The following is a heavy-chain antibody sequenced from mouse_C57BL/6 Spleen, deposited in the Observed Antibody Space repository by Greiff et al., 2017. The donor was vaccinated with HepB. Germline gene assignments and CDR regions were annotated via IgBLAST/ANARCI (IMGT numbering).Heavy chain of an antibody. CDR3: ATEGGQLRLREAMDY. CDR1: GFTFSDYG. D-gene: IGHD3-2*02. V-gene: IGHV5-17*01. J-gene: IGHJ4*01. CDR2: ISSGSSTI. Sequence: EVKLVESGGGLVKPGGSLKLSCAASGFTFSDYGMHWVRQAPEKGLEWVAYISSGSSTIYYADTVKGRFTISRDNAKNTLFLQMTSLRSEDTAMYYCATEGGQLRLREAMDYWGQGTSVTVSS.